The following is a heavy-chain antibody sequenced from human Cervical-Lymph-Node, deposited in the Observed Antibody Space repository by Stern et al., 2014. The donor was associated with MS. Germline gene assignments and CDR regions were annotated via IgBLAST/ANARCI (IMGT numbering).Heavy chain of an antibody. CDR3: VKARFTISRDNSKNTLYLHMNSLRDEDTAVCFCARGGRGVGLEY. CDR1: GFTFSNYE. D-gene: IGHD4-23*01. Sequence: DQLVESGGGVVQPGRSLSLSCGASGFTFSNYEMHWVRQAPGKGLEWVAFVSYDGNKRNSTDSVKYRFTIARENSTTRQDFALVTNDEPQRTSTVSVKARFTISRDNSKNTLYLHMNSLRDEDTAVCFCARGGRGVGLEYWGQGALVTVSS. J-gene: IGHJ4*02. V-gene: IGHV3-30-3*01. CDR2: VSYDGNKR.